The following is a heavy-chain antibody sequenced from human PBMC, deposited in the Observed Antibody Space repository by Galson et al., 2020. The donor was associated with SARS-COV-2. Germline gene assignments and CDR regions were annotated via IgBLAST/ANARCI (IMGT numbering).Heavy chain of an antibody. D-gene: IGHD6-19*01. Sequence: GESLKISCAASGFTFNSYAMHWVRQAPGKGLEWVAVISYDGSNKYYADSVKGRFTISRDNSKNTLYLQMNSLRAEDTAVYYCARDSDSSGWWGGFDYWGQGTLVTVSS. V-gene: IGHV3-30*04. CDR3: ARDSDSSGWWGGFDY. J-gene: IGHJ4*02. CDR1: GFTFNSYA. CDR2: ISYDGSNK.